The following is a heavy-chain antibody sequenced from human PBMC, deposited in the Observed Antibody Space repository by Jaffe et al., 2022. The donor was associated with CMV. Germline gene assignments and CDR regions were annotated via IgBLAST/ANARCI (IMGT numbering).Heavy chain of an antibody. CDR2: ISTSGDDT. Sequence: EVQLLESGGGLVQPGGSLRLSCAPSGLTFTSYAMSWVRQAPGKGLEWVSVISTSGDDTHYADSVKGRFTISRDNSKKTLYLQMNSLRAEDTAIYYCGKGTYSSSWYYDYWGQGTLVTVSS. D-gene: IGHD6-13*01. V-gene: IGHV3-23*01. CDR1: GLTFTSYA. CDR3: GKGTYSSSWYYDY. J-gene: IGHJ4*02.